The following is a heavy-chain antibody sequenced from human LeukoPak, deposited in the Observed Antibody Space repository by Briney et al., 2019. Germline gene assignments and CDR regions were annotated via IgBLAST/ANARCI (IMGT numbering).Heavy chain of an antibody. CDR3: AKIYYYYYYMDV. J-gene: IGHJ6*03. Sequence: SETLSLTCSVSGGSISSFYCNWMQQPAGKELEWIGRIYTSGTTTYNPSLKSRVTMSVGTSKNQFSLKVSSVTAADTAVYYCAKIYYYYYYMDVWGKGTTVTVSS. CDR2: IYTSGTT. V-gene: IGHV4-4*07. CDR1: GGSISSFY.